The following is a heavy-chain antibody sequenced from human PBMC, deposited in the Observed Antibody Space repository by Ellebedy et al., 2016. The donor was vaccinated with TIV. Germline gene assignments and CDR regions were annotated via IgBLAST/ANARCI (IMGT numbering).Heavy chain of an antibody. CDR2: ISGSGGST. D-gene: IGHD5-12*01. Sequence: GESLKISXAASGFTFSSYAMSWVRQAPGKGLEWVSAISGSGGSTYYADSVKGRFTISRDNSKNTLYLQMNSLRAEDTAVYYCAKDPSHSGYDRDRIDYWGQGTLVTVSS. V-gene: IGHV3-23*01. CDR3: AKDPSHSGYDRDRIDY. CDR1: GFTFSSYA. J-gene: IGHJ4*02.